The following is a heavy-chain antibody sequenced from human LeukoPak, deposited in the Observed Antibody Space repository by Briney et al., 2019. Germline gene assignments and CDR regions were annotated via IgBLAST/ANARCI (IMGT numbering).Heavy chain of an antibody. CDR2: IHASGST. D-gene: IGHD1-26*01. V-gene: IGHV4-4*07. Sequence: SETLSLTCAVSGASISTYYWSWFRQPAGTGLEWIGRIHASGSTYYNPSLKSRVSMSIDLSKNQFSLSLNSVTAADTAVFYCARDIGSRIWGKGTTVIVSS. CDR1: GASISTYY. CDR3: ARDIGSRI. J-gene: IGHJ6*04.